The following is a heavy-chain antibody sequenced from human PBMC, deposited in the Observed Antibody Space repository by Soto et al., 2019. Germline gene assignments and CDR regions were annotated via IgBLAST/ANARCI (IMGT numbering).Heavy chain of an antibody. D-gene: IGHD2-21*02. CDR2: IYFTGGT. V-gene: IGHV4-31*03. J-gene: IGHJ4*02. CDR3: TCANNGGNSDY. Sequence: PSETLSLTCTVSGGLISSGGYYCSWIRQHPERGLELIGYIYFTGGTYYNPSLKSRVTISLDTSKNQFSLRLNSVTAADTAVYYYTCANNGGNSDYWGQGTLVTVSS. CDR1: GGLISSGGYY.